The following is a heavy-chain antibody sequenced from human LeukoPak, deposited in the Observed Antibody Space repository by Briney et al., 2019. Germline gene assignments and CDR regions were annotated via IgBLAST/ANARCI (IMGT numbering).Heavy chain of an antibody. CDR3: ARDIRYGMDV. J-gene: IGHJ6*02. D-gene: IGHD2-2*02. Sequence: GGSLRLSCAASGFSFSSYGMHWVRQAPGKGLEWVAIIWYDGSNTYYADSVKGRFTISRDNSKNTLYLEMNSLRAEDTAVYYCARDIRYGMDVRGQGTTVTVSS. CDR1: GFSFSSYG. V-gene: IGHV3-33*01. CDR2: IWYDGSNT.